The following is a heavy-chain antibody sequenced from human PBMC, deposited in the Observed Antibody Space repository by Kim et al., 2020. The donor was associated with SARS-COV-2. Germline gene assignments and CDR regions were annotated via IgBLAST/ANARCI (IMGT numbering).Heavy chain of an antibody. V-gene: IGHV1-18*01. D-gene: IGHD5-12*01. CDR3: ARITPLLGYDFDY. J-gene: IGHJ4*02. Sequence: YAQKLQGRVTMTTDTSTSTAYMELRSLRSDDTAVYYCARITPLLGYDFDYWGQGTLVTVSS.